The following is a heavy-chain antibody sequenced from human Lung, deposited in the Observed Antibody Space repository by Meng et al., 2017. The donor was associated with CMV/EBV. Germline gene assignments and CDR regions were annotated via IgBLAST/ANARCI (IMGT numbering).Heavy chain of an antibody. D-gene: IGHD2-2*01. Sequence: SETLSLXCHVSGHSISSDYFWGWVRQSPGTGLEWVGICDSGDTSYNPSLKSRVAISVDTSANQFSLTLRSVTAADTAVYYCVRHIIVVPARGYGVDVWGQGTXVTVSS. J-gene: IGHJ6*02. V-gene: IGHV4-38-2*01. CDR3: VRHIIVVPARGYGVDV. CDR2: CDSGDT. CDR1: GHSISSDYF.